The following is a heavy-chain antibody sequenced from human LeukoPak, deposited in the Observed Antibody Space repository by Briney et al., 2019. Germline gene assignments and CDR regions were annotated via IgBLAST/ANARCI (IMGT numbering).Heavy chain of an antibody. CDR3: TWIQMVVGGYDI. D-gene: IGHD5-18*01. CDR1: GFTFSSYW. CDR2: ISTSGGWT. Sequence: GGSLRLSCAASGFTFSSYWMSWVRQTPGKGLEWVSTISTSGGWTYYADPVKGRFTISRDNSKSTLHLQMNSLKIEDSAVYYCTWIQMVVGGYDIWGQGTMVTVSS. J-gene: IGHJ3*02. V-gene: IGHV3-23*01.